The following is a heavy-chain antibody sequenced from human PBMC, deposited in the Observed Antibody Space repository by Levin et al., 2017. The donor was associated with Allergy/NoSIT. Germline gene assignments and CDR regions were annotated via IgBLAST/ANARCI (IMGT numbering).Heavy chain of an antibody. CDR3: ARVPGLAVITSRSPHWFDP. Sequence: TGGSLRLSCAASGFTFSSYAMHWVRQAPGKGLEWVAVISYDGSNKYYADSVKGRFTISRDNSKNTLYLQMNSLRAEDTAVYYCARVPGLAVITSRSPHWFDPWGQGTLVTVSS. D-gene: IGHD2-21*01. V-gene: IGHV3-30-3*01. CDR1: GFTFSSYA. CDR2: ISYDGSNK. J-gene: IGHJ5*02.